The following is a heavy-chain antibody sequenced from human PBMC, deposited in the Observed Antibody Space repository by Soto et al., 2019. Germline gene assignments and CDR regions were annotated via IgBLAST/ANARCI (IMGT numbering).Heavy chain of an antibody. CDR2: ISAYNGNT. V-gene: IGHV1-18*01. CDR3: ARDLLLSGSRIVGATGGYCFDY. CDR1: GYTFTSYG. Sequence: GASVKVSCKASGYTFTSYGISWVRQAPGQGLEWMGWISAYNGNTNYAQKLQGRVTMTTDTSTSTAYMELRSLRSDDTAVYYCARDLLLSGSRIVGATGGYCFDYWGQGTLVTVSS. J-gene: IGHJ4*02. D-gene: IGHD1-26*01.